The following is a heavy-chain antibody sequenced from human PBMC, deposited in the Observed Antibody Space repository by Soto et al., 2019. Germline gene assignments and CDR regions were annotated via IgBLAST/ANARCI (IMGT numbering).Heavy chain of an antibody. CDR3: ARIAAAGSAIWFDP. CDR1: GFSISTYGVR. V-gene: IGHV2-70*04. Sequence: LVNPTQTLTLTCTLSGFSISTYGVRVSWIRQPPGKAPEWLARIDWDDDKFYSTSLRTRLTISKDTSKNQVVLSMTNMDPVDTATYYCARIAAAGSAIWFDPWGQGTLVTVSS. D-gene: IGHD6-13*01. CDR2: IDWDDDK. J-gene: IGHJ5*02.